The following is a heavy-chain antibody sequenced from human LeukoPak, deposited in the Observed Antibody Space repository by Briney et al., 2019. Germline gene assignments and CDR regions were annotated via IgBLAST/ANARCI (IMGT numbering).Heavy chain of an antibody. D-gene: IGHD6-13*01. CDR2: VYYSGST. V-gene: IGHV4-59*01. CDR3: ARYQTPIAAAGSRYAFDI. J-gene: IGHJ3*02. CDR1: GGSISSYY. Sequence: SETLSLICTVSGGSISSYYWSWIRQPPGKGPEWIGYVYYSGSTNYNPSLKSRVTMSVDTSKNQFSLKLSSVTAADTAVYYCARYQTPIAAAGSRYAFDIWGQGTMVTVSS.